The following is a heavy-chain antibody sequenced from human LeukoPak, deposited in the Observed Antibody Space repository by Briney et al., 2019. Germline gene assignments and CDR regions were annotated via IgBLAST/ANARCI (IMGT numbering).Heavy chain of an antibody. J-gene: IGHJ6*03. D-gene: IGHD4-17*01. CDR2: IYTSGST. CDR1: GGSISSYY. V-gene: IGHV4-4*07. Sequence: KPSETLSLTCTVSGGSISSYYWSWIRQPAGKGLEWIGRIYTSGSTNYNPSLKSRVTMSVDTSKNQFSLKLSSVTAADTAVYYCARAGTTVKYYYYYYMDVWGKGTTVTVSS. CDR3: ARAGTTVKYYYYYYMDV.